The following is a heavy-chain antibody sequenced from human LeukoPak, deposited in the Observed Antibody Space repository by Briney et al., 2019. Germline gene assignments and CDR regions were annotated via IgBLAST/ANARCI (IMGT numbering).Heavy chain of an antibody. Sequence: GGSLRLSCAASGFTFSSYAMCWVRQAPGKGLEWVSAISGSGGSTYYADSVKGRFTISRDNSKNTLYLQMNSLRAEDTAVYYCAKDLVGGGSGRHETYRYYYYGMDVWGQGTTVTVSS. V-gene: IGHV3-23*01. CDR2: ISGSGGST. D-gene: IGHD6-19*01. CDR3: AKDLVGGGSGRHETYRYYYYGMDV. J-gene: IGHJ6*02. CDR1: GFTFSSYA.